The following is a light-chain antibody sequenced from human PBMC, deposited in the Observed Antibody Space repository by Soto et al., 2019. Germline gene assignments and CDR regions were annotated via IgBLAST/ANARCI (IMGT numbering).Light chain of an antibody. CDR3: QPYNNWPLT. CDR1: QGISNT. CDR2: ATS. J-gene: IGKJ4*01. Sequence: EVMMTQSPATLSVSPGEGVTLSCRANQGISNTLAWYQHKPGQTPSLLIYATSTRATGVPARFSGSRSGTEFTLTINSLQSEDFAIYYCQPYNNWPLTFGGGTKVDI. V-gene: IGKV3-15*01.